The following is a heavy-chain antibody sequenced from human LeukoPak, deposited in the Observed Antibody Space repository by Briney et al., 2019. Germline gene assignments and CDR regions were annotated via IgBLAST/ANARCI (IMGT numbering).Heavy chain of an antibody. V-gene: IGHV4-59*11. CDR1: GGSISSHY. Sequence: SETLSLTCTVSGGSISSHYWSWIRQPPGKGLEWIGYIYYSGSTNYNPSLKRRVTISVDTSKNQFSLKLSSVTAADTAVYYCARADVVTSAEYFQHWGQGTLVTVSS. CDR3: ARADVVTSAEYFQH. J-gene: IGHJ1*01. D-gene: IGHD4-23*01. CDR2: IYYSGST.